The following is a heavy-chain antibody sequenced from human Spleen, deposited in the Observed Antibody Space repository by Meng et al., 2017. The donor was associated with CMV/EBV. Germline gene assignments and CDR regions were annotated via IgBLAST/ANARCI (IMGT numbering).Heavy chain of an antibody. CDR1: GFTFSSYA. Sequence: GESLKISCAASGFTFSSYAMSWVRQAPGKGLEWVSAISGSGGSTYYADSVKGRFTISRDNSKNTLYLQMNSLRAEDTAVYYCAKGNGVVPAASDYWGQGTLVTVSS. D-gene: IGHD2-2*01. CDR3: AKGNGVVPAASDY. V-gene: IGHV3-23*01. J-gene: IGHJ4*02. CDR2: ISGSGGST.